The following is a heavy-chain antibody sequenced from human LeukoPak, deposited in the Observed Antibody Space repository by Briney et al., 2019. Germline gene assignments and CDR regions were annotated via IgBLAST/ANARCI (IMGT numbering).Heavy chain of an antibody. D-gene: IGHD1-26*01. CDR3: VRDRGTYRPIDY. V-gene: IGHV3-21*01. J-gene: IGHJ4*02. CDR1: GFTFSSYS. CDR2: ISYTGTYI. Sequence: GGSLRLSCAASGFTFSSYSMNWVRQAPGKGLEWGSSISYTGTYIYYADSVKGRFPISRDNAQNSLYLQMNSLRAEDTAIYYCVRDRGTYRPIDYWGQGTLVTVSS.